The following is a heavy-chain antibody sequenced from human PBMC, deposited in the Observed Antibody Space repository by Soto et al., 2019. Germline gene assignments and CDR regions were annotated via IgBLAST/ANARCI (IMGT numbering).Heavy chain of an antibody. Sequence: QVQLVESGGGVVQPGRSLRLSCAASGFTFSSYGMHWVRQAPGKGLEWVAVISYDGSNKYYADSVKGRFTISRDNSKNTLYLQVNSLRAEDTAVYYCAKAVRPYYYDSSGYGDAFDIWGQGTMVTVSS. D-gene: IGHD3-22*01. CDR3: AKAVRPYYYDSSGYGDAFDI. CDR1: GFTFSSYG. V-gene: IGHV3-30*18. CDR2: ISYDGSNK. J-gene: IGHJ3*02.